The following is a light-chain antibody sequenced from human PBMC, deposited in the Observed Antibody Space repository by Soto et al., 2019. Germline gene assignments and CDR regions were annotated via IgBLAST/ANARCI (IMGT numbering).Light chain of an antibody. CDR2: EVS. Sequence: QSVLTQPGSVCGSPGQSITISCTGTSSDGGGYNYVSWYQQQAGKAPKLIIHEVSNRPSGVSNRFSGSKSGNPASLTISGLPAHDAADYYCDSYTSSRAYVFGIGTKVTVL. CDR1: SSDGGGYNY. J-gene: IGLJ1*01. V-gene: IGLV2-14*01. CDR3: DSYTSSRAYV.